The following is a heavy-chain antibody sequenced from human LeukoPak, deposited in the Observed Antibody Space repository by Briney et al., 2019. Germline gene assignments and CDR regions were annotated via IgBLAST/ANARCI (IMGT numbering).Heavy chain of an antibody. J-gene: IGHJ4*02. Sequence: GGSLRLSCAASGFTFSSYAMSWVRQAPGKGLEWVSAISDSGSDTYYADSVKGRFTISKDNSKNTLFLRMNSLRAEDTAVYYCAKRVPYSSSSVYFDSWGQGTLVTVSS. CDR1: GFTFSSYA. V-gene: IGHV3-23*01. CDR3: AKRVPYSSSSVYFDS. D-gene: IGHD6-6*01. CDR2: ISDSGSDT.